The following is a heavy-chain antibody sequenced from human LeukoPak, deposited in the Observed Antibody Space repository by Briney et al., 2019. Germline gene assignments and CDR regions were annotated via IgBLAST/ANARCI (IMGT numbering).Heavy chain of an antibody. D-gene: IGHD2-2*01. J-gene: IGHJ4*02. V-gene: IGHV3-30*14. Sequence: GRSLRLSCAASGFTFSSYAMHWVRQAPGKGLEWVAVISYDGSNKYYADSVKGRFTISRDNSKNTLYLQMNSLRAEDTAVYYCARVDYAALYFDYWGQGTLVTVSS. CDR1: GFTFSSYA. CDR3: ARVDYAALYFDY. CDR2: ISYDGSNK.